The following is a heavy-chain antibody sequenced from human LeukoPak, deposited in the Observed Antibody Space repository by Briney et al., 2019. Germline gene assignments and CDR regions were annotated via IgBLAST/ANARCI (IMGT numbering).Heavy chain of an antibody. D-gene: IGHD5-18*01. V-gene: IGHV3-48*03. CDR2: IRGSGSPI. J-gene: IGHJ4*02. CDR3: ATNLAVVPYFDS. Sequence: GGSLRLSCAASGFIFSSYEMSWVRQAPGKGLEGVSYIRGSGSPIHYADSVKGRFTISRDNAKNSLYLQMNSLRAEDTALYYCATNLAVVPYFDSWGQGTLVTVSS. CDR1: GFIFSSYE.